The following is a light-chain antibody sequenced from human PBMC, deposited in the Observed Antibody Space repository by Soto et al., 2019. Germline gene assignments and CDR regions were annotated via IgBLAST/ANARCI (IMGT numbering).Light chain of an antibody. J-gene: IGKJ5*01. Sequence: EIVLTQSPGTLSLSPGERATLSCRASQSVTSSFLAWYQQKPGQAPRLLIYGASSRVSGIPDRLSGSGSGTDFTLTINGLEPEDFAVYYCQQYGTSQFTFGQGTR. CDR2: GAS. CDR1: QSVTSSF. CDR3: QQYGTSQFT. V-gene: IGKV3-20*01.